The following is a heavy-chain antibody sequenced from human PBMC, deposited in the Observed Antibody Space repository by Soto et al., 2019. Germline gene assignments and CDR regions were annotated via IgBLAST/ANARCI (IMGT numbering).Heavy chain of an antibody. V-gene: IGHV3-21*06. D-gene: IGHD1-1*01. CDR2: ISSSSRYI. J-gene: IGHJ4*02. CDR1: AFTFNTYS. Sequence: EVQLVESGGGLVKPGGSLRLSCTASAFTFNTYSINWGRQAPGKGLEWVSSISSSSRYISYTDSVKGRFTVSIDNAKNSLYLQMNSLRAEDTAVYYCARDLAAGPGTFDSWGQGTLVTVSS. CDR3: ARDLAAGPGTFDS.